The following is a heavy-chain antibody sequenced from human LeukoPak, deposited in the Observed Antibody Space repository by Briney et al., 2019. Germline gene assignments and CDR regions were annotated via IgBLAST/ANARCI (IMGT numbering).Heavy chain of an antibody. Sequence: ASVKVSCKASGYTFTGYYLHWVRQALGQGLEWMGWIYPNTGGTKSTQKFQGRVSMTRDTSITTAYMEINRLTSDDTAVYYCAREPGTATGYWGQGTLVTVSS. J-gene: IGHJ4*02. D-gene: IGHD1-1*01. CDR3: AREPGTATGY. V-gene: IGHV1-2*02. CDR2: IYPNTGGT. CDR1: GYTFTGYY.